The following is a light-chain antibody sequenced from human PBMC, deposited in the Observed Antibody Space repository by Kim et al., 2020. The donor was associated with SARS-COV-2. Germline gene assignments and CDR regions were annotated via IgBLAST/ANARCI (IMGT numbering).Light chain of an antibody. CDR2: DVS. V-gene: IGLV2-14*01. CDR3: SSYTSSSTFWV. J-gene: IGLJ3*02. Sequence: LPASVSGSPGQSITISCTGTSSDVGGYNYVSWYQQHPGKAPKLMIYDVSKRPSGVSNRFSGSKSGNTASLTISGLQAEDEADYYCSSYTSSSTFWVFGGGTQLTVL. CDR1: SSDVGGYNY.